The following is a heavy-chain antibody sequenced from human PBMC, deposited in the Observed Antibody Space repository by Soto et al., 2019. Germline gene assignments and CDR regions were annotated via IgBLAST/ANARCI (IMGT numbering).Heavy chain of an antibody. D-gene: IGHD3-10*01. CDR2: ISPMFGVA. V-gene: IGHV1-69*19. J-gene: IGHJ4*02. Sequence: QVQLVQSGAEMKKPGSSVKVSCQSSGGTFNTYAMNCVRQAPGQGPEWMGDISPMFGVANYAPKFQGRVTITADESTGTSYMQLSSLTSEDTALYFCAREVQVHTPAFVYWGQGTLVTVSS. CDR3: AREVQVHTPAFVY. CDR1: GGTFNTYA.